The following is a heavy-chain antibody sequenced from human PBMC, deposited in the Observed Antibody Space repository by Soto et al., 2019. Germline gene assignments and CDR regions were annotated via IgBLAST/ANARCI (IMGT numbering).Heavy chain of an antibody. CDR1: GGSFSGYY. Sequence: QVQLQQWGAGLLKPSETLSLTCAVYGGSFSGYYWSWIRQPPGKGLEWIGEINHSGSTNYNPSLKSRVTISVDTSKNQFSLKLSSVTAADTAVYYCARGGGDGYNKGNAFDIWGQGTMVTVSS. J-gene: IGHJ3*02. D-gene: IGHD5-12*01. CDR3: ARGGGDGYNKGNAFDI. CDR2: INHSGST. V-gene: IGHV4-34*01.